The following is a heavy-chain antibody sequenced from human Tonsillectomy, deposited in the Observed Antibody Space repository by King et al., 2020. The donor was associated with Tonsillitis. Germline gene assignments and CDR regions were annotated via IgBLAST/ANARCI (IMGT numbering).Heavy chain of an antibody. CDR3: ARDIRSGYDPDY. Sequence: VQLVESGGGLVQPGGSLRLSCAASGFTFSSYWMHWVRQAPGKGLVWVSRINSDGSSTSYADSVRGRFTISRDNAKNTLYLQMNSLRAEDTAVYYCARDIRSGYDPDYWGQGTLVTVSS. V-gene: IGHV3-74*01. J-gene: IGHJ4*02. CDR2: INSDGSST. D-gene: IGHD5-12*01. CDR1: GFTFSSYW.